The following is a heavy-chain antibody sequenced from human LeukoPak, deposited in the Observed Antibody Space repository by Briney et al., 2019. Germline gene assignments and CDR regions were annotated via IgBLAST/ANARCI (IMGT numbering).Heavy chain of an antibody. CDR3: AKVGPSYYYDLEYCFYY. D-gene: IGHD3-22*01. Sequence: PGGSLTLSCAVSGFTFSSYSMSWVRQAPGKGLEWVSAISGSGGSTYYADPVRRRFTISRDNSKKTLYLHMHSLSAEDTAVYYFAKVGPSYYYDLEYCFYYWGQGALVAVSS. V-gene: IGHV3-23*01. CDR2: ISGSGGST. CDR1: GFTFSSYS. J-gene: IGHJ4*02.